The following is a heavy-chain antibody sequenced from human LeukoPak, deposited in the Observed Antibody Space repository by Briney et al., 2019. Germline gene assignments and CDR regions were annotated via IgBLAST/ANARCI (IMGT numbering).Heavy chain of an antibody. CDR3: ARGPFNVYDYVWGSYRPYFDY. Sequence: ASVTVSCKASGYTFTGYYMHWVRQAPGQGLEWMGWINPNSGGTNYAQKFQGRAAMTRDTSISTAYMELSRLRSDDTAVYYCARGPFNVYDYVWGSYRPYFDYWGQGTLVTVSS. J-gene: IGHJ4*02. V-gene: IGHV1-2*02. D-gene: IGHD3-16*02. CDR2: INPNSGGT. CDR1: GYTFTGYY.